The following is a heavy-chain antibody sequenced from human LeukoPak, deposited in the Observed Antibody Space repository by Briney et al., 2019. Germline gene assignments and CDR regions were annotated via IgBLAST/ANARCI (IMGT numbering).Heavy chain of an antibody. J-gene: IGHJ3*02. CDR2: ISYDGSNK. CDR1: GFTFSSYG. V-gene: IGHV3-30*18. CDR3: AKAYWDDDAFDI. Sequence: PGRSLRLSCAASGFTFSSYGMHWVRQAPGKGLEWVVVISYDGSNKYYADSVKGRFTISRDNSKNTLYLQMNSLRAEDTAVYYCAKAYWDDDAFDIWGQGTMVTVSS. D-gene: IGHD2-8*02.